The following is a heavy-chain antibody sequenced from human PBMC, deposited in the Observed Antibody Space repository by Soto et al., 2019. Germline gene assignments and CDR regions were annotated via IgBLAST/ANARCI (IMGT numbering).Heavy chain of an antibody. V-gene: IGHV3-30-3*01. CDR1: GFTFSSYA. J-gene: IGHJ4*02. D-gene: IGHD3-10*01. Sequence: QVQLVESGGGVVQPGRSLRLSCAASGFTFSSYAMHWVRQAPGKGLGWLAVISYDGSNKYYADSVKGRFTISRDNSKNTLYLQMNSLRAEDTAVYYCARDRVTMVRGVIITRKGFDYWGQGTLVTVSS. CDR2: ISYDGSNK. CDR3: ARDRVTMVRGVIITRKGFDY.